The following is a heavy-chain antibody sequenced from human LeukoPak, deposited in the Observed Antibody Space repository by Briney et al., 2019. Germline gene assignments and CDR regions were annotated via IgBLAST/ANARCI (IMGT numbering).Heavy chain of an antibody. D-gene: IGHD6-13*01. CDR3: AKDIAAAGPEYFPH. V-gene: IGHV3-9*01. CDR2: ISWNSGSI. Sequence: PGGSLRLSCAASGLTVSSNYMNWVRQAPGKGVEWVSGISWNSGSIGYADSVKGRFTISRDNAKNSLYLQMNSLRAEDTALYYCAKDIAAAGPEYFPHWGQGTLVTVSS. J-gene: IGHJ1*01. CDR1: GLTVSSNY.